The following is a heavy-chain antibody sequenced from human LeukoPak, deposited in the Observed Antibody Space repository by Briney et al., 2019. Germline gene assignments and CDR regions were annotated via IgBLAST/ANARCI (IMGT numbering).Heavy chain of an antibody. V-gene: IGHV3-21*01. CDR3: ARGGAKGSFDS. CDR1: GFTFSSYS. Sequence: GGSLRLSCAASGFTFSSYSMNWVRQAPGKGLEWVSSISSSSSYIYYADSVKGRFTISRDNGKNSLYLQMNSLRAEDTALYFCARGGAKGSFDSWGQGTLVTVSS. J-gene: IGHJ4*02. CDR2: ISSSSSYI.